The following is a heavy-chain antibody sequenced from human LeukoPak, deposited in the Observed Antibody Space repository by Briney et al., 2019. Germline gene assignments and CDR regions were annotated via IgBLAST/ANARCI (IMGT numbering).Heavy chain of an antibody. V-gene: IGHV3-48*02. CDR1: GFTFSSYS. J-gene: IGHJ3*02. D-gene: IGHD3-10*01. CDR3: ARDLSFGAPAAFDI. Sequence: GGSLRLSCAASGFTFSSYSMNWVRQAPGKGLEWVSYISSSSSTIYYADSVKGRFTISRDNAKNSLYLQMNSLRDEDTAVYFCARDLSFGAPAAFDIWGQGTMVTVSS. CDR2: ISSSSSTI.